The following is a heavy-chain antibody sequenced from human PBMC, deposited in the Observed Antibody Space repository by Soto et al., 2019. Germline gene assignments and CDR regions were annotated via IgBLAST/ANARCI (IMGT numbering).Heavy chain of an antibody. J-gene: IGHJ4*02. CDR3: ARLPVYYDGLFYFDY. CDR2: IYPGDSDI. CDR1: GYSFSSYW. D-gene: IGHD3-3*01. V-gene: IGHV5-51*01. Sequence: GESLKISCKGSGYSFSSYWIGWVRQMPGKGLEWMGIIYPGDSDIRYSPSFQGQVTISVDKSITTAYLQWSSLRASDTAMYYCARLPVYYDGLFYFDYWGQGTLVTVSS.